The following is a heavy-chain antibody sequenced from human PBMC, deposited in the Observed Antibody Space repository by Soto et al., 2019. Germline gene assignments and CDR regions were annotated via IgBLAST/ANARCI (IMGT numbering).Heavy chain of an antibody. CDR2: IYAANGNT. CDR1: GYSFNTHA. J-gene: IGHJ4*02. V-gene: IGHV1-3*01. Sequence: ASVKVSCKASGYSFNTHAMHWVRQAPGQGLEWMGWIYAANGNTRYSQKFQGRVTITTDTSATTGYMELYSLTSEDTAVYFCARNIYGGTTDYWGQGTLVTVAS. CDR3: ARNIYGGTTDY. D-gene: IGHD1-7*01.